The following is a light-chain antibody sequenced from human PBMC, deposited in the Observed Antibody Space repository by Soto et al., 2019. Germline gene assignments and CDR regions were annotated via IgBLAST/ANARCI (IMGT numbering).Light chain of an antibody. V-gene: IGLV2-8*01. Sequence: QSALTQPPSASGSPGPSVTISCTGTSSDVGGYNYVSWYQQHPGQAPKFLIFEVSRRPSGVPDRFSGSKSGNTASLTVSGLQADDEADYYCSSYAGSNNPVIFGGGTKLTVL. CDR2: EVS. CDR3: SSYAGSNNPVI. J-gene: IGLJ2*01. CDR1: SSDVGGYNY.